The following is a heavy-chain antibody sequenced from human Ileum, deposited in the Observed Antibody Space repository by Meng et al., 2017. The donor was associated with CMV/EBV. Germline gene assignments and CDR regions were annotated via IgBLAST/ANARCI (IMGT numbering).Heavy chain of an antibody. V-gene: IGHV4-34*01. CDR3: ARGRYCSSTSCCFDY. Sequence: VYGGSFSGYYWSWIRQPPGKGLEWIGEINHSGSTNYNPSLKSRVTISVDTSKNQFSLKLSSVTAADTAVYYCARGRYCSSTSCCFDYWGQGTLVTVSS. CDR1: GGSFSGYY. D-gene: IGHD2-2*01. J-gene: IGHJ4*02. CDR2: INHSGST.